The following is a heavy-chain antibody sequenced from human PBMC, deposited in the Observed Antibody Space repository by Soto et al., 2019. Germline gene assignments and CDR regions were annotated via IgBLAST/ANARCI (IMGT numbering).Heavy chain of an antibody. J-gene: IGHJ6*04. CDR3: ARDRCSGGSCYSSDV. D-gene: IGHD2-15*01. Sequence: ASVKVSCKASGGTFSSYSISWVRQAPGKGVEWMGRIIPILGIANYAQKFQGRVTITADKSTSTAYMELSSLRSEDTAVYYCARDRCSGGSCYSSDVWGKGTTVTVSS. CDR2: IIPILGIA. V-gene: IGHV1-69*04. CDR1: GGTFSSYS.